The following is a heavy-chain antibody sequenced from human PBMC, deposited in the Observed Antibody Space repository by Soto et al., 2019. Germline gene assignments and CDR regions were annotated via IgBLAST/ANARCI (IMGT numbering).Heavy chain of an antibody. V-gene: IGHV3-64D*08. CDR3: VKSLNV. CDR2: ISGNGEKP. CDR1: GFPFSKAS. Sequence: GGSKRLSCTASGFPFSKASMLWVRQAPGKGLEYVSIISGNGEKPYYTDSAKGRFIISRDNYKNTLYLQMSSLRSDDTGVYYCVKSLNVWGRGTLVTVSS. J-gene: IGHJ4*02.